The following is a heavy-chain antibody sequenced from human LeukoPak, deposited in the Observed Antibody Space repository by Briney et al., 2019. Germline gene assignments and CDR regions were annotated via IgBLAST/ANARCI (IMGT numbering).Heavy chain of an antibody. D-gene: IGHD6-13*01. V-gene: IGHV3-23*03. CDR3: ARGGYYYMDV. CDR2: IYPGGNT. CDR1: GFTFSSYA. J-gene: IGHJ6*03. Sequence: GGSLRLSCAASGFTFSSYAMSWVRQAPGKGLEWVSVIYPGGNTFYADSVKGRFTISRDTSENTLYLLMNSLRAEDSADYYCARGGYYYMDVWGKGTTVTVSS.